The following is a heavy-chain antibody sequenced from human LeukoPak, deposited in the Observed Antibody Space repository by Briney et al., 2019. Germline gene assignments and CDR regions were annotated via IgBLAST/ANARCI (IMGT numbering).Heavy chain of an antibody. Sequence: PSETLSLTCTVSGGSISSSSYYWSWIRQPPGKGLSWIGYIYYSGSTNYNPSLKSRVTISVDTSKNQFSLKLSSVTAADTAVYYCARGEMATITEFDYWGQGTLVTVSS. J-gene: IGHJ4*02. CDR2: IYYSGST. CDR3: ARGEMATITEFDY. CDR1: GGSISSSSYY. V-gene: IGHV4-61*01. D-gene: IGHD5-24*01.